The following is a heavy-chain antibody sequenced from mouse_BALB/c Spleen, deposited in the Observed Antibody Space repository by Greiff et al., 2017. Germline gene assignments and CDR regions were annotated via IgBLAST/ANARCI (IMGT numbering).Heavy chain of an antibody. CDR3: ADKLGTAY. CDR1: GFTFSSYA. J-gene: IGHJ3*01. V-gene: IGHV5-9-3*01. Sequence: DVHLVESGGGLVKPGGSLKLSCAASGFTFSSYAMSWVRQTPEKRLEWVATISSGGSYTYYPDSVKGRFTISRDNAKNTLYLQMSSLRSEDTAMYYCADKLGTAYWGQGTLVTVSA. D-gene: IGHD4-1*01. CDR2: ISSGGSYT.